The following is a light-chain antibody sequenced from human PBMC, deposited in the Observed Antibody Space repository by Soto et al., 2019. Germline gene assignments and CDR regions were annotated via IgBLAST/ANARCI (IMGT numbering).Light chain of an antibody. CDR3: AAWDDSLSGVV. V-gene: IGLV1-47*01. CDR1: FSNIGSNF. J-gene: IGLJ3*02. Sequence: QSVLTQPPSASGTPGQTVAISCSGRFSNIGSNFIYWYQQLPGTAPKLLIYRNNERPSGVPDRFSASKSGTSASLAISGLRSEDEVDYHCAAWDDSLSGVVFGGGPMLTVL. CDR2: RNN.